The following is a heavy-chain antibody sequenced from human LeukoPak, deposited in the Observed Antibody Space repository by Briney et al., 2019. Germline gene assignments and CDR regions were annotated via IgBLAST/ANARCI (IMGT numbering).Heavy chain of an antibody. CDR3: ARAYSSGWYSLDL. D-gene: IGHD6-19*01. Sequence: PGGSLRLSCAASGFTFSSYSMNWVRQAPGKGLEWIGYMYYSGSSNYNPSLKSRVTISLDTSKNQFSLKLSSVTAADTAVYYCARAYSSGWYSLDLWGRGTLVTVSS. CDR1: GFTFSSYS. V-gene: IGHV4-59*01. J-gene: IGHJ2*01. CDR2: MYYSGSS.